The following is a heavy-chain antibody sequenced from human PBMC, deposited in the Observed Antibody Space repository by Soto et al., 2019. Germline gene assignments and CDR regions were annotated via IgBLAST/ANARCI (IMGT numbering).Heavy chain of an antibody. CDR3: ANRGYDGQYYFDY. J-gene: IGHJ4*02. V-gene: IGHV3-23*01. D-gene: IGHD5-12*01. CDR2: ISGSGGST. Sequence: GGSLRLSCAASGFTFSSYAMSWVRQAPGKGLEWVSAISGSGGSTYYADSVKGRFTISRDNSKNTLYLQMNSLRAEDTAVYYCANRGYDGQYYFDYWGQGTLVTVSS. CDR1: GFTFSSYA.